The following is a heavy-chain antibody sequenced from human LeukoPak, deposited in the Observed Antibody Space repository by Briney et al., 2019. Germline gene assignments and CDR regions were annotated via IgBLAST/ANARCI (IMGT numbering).Heavy chain of an antibody. CDR2: INHSGST. V-gene: IGHV4-34*01. CDR1: GGSFSGYY. J-gene: IGHJ4*02. CDR3: ARAPARGGDFDY. Sequence: SETLSLTCAVYGGSFSGYYWSWIRQPPGKGLEWSGEINHSGSTNYNPSLKSRVTISVDTSKNQFSLKLSSVTAADTAVYYCARAPARGGDFDYWGQGTLVTVSS. D-gene: IGHD2-21*01.